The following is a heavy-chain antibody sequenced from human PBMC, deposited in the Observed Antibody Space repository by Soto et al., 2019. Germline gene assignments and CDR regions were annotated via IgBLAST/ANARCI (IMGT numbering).Heavy chain of an antibody. CDR2: ISGGGTGT. Sequence: GGSLRLSCAASGFTFTNYALHWVRQAPGKGLEWVSSISGGGTGTYSADAVKGRFTISSDKSRNTVYLQMNSLRAEDTAVYYCARRRTLDYWGQGTLVTVSS. D-gene: IGHD2-15*01. J-gene: IGHJ4*02. V-gene: IGHV3-23*01. CDR1: GFTFTNYA. CDR3: ARRRTLDY.